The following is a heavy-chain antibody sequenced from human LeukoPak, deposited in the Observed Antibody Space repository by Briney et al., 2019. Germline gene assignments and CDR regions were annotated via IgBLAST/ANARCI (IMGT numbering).Heavy chain of an antibody. J-gene: IGHJ3*02. V-gene: IGHV1-2*06. CDR2: INPNNGGT. CDR1: GYTFTGYY. Sequence: ASVKVSCKASGYTFTGYYIHWVRQAPGQGLDWMGRINPNNGGTNYAQKFQGRVTMTRDMSMSTAYMELSRLRSDDTAVYYCAGEDNSSGYRPFDIWGQGTVVTVPS. D-gene: IGHD3-22*01. CDR3: AGEDNSSGYRPFDI.